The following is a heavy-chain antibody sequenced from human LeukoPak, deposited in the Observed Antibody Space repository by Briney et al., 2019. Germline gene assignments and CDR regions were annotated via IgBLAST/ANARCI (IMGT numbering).Heavy chain of an antibody. CDR2: INPNSGGT. Sequence: ASVKVSCKASGYTFTGYYMHWVRQAPGQGLEWMGWINPNSGGTNYAQKFQGWVTMTRDTSISTAYMELSRLRSDDTAVYYCARGAGKTANLLDYWGQGTLVTVSS. V-gene: IGHV1-2*04. J-gene: IGHJ4*02. CDR3: ARGAGKTANLLDY. CDR1: GYTFTGYY. D-gene: IGHD6-19*01.